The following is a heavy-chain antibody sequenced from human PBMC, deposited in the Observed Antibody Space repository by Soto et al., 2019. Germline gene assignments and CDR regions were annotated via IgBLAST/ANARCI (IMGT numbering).Heavy chain of an antibody. CDR3: ARSYDDYDFWSGYLNHNWFDP. D-gene: IGHD3-3*01. CDR1: GGTFSSYA. CDR2: IIPIFGTA. J-gene: IGHJ5*02. V-gene: IGHV1-69*13. Sequence: SVKVSCKASGGTFSSYAISWVRQAPGQGLEWMGGIIPIFGTANYAQKFQGRVTITADESTSTAYMELSSLRSEDTAVYYCARSYDDYDFWSGYLNHNWFDPWGQGTLVTVSS.